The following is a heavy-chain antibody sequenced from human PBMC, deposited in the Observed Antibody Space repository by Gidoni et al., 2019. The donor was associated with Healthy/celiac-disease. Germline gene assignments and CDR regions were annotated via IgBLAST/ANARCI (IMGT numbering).Heavy chain of an antibody. J-gene: IGHJ5*02. CDR2: INHSGST. CDR3: ARGRLQLWLRWVNWFDP. CDR1: GGSFSGYY. Sequence: VQLLQWCAGRLMPPEALSPTCSAYGGSFSGYYWSSIRQPPGKGLERIGKINHSGSTNYTPSLRSRVTTSVDTSKHQFSLKLSFVTAADTAVYCCARGRLQLWLRWVNWFDPWGQGTLVTVSS. V-gene: IGHV4-34*01. D-gene: IGHD5-18*01.